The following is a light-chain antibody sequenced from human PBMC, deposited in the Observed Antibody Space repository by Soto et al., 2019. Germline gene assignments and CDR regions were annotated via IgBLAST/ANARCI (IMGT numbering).Light chain of an antibody. Sequence: EIVLTQSPGTLSLSPGERATLPCRASQSVTSNSLAWYHQKFGQPPRLLIYGASSRATGIPDRFSGSGSGTDFTLTISRLEPEDFAVYYCQQYNNWPPITFGQGTRLEIK. CDR1: QSVTSNS. V-gene: IGKV3-20*01. CDR2: GAS. CDR3: QQYNNWPPIT. J-gene: IGKJ5*01.